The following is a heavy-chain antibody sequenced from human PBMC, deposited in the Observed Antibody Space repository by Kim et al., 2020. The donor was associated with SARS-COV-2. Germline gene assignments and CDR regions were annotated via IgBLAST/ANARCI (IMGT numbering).Heavy chain of an antibody. J-gene: IGHJ3*02. CDR3: ARSKLNAFDS. Sequence: SYTNPSPSVQGHGTLSADKSISTAYLQWSSLRASDTAMYYCARSKLNAFDSWGQGTMVTVSS. CDR2: SYT. V-gene: IGHV5-10-1*01. D-gene: IGHD6-6*01.